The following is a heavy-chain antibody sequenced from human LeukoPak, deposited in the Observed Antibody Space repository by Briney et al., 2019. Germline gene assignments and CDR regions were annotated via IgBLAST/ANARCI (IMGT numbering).Heavy chain of an antibody. Sequence: ASVKVSCKASGYTFTAYYIYWVRRAPGQGLEWMGWINPDSGVTNYAQKFQGRVTMTRDTSISTAYMELSRLRSDDTAVYYCARDVGIVGALDIWGQGTRVTVSS. CDR3: ARDVGIVGALDI. CDR2: INPDSGVT. V-gene: IGHV1-2*02. J-gene: IGHJ3*02. D-gene: IGHD1-26*01. CDR1: GYTFTAYY.